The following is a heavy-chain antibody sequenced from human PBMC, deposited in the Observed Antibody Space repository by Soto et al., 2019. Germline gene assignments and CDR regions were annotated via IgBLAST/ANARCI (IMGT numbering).Heavy chain of an antibody. CDR2: ISGGGDVT. CDR3: ARYQPGERIFGSYYYYGMDV. J-gene: IGHJ6*02. D-gene: IGHD3-3*01. V-gene: IGHV3-23*01. CDR1: GFTFSSYV. Sequence: QTGGSLRLSCAASGFTFSSYVMTWVRQAPGKGLEWVSVISGGGDVTHYADSVKGRFTISRDNSKNTLYLQMNRLRAEDTAVYYCARYQPGERIFGSYYYYGMDVWGPGTTVTVSS.